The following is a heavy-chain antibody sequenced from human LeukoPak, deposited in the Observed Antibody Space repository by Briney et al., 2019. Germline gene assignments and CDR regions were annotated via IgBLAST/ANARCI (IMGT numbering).Heavy chain of an antibody. CDR1: GYSFTSYW. Sequence: NLGESLKISCKGSGYSFTSYWIGWVRQMSGKGLEWMGIIYPGDSDTRYSPSFQGQVTISADKSISTAYLQWSSLKASDTAMYYCARKRGGAAAGNWFDPRGQGTLITVSS. V-gene: IGHV5-51*01. CDR2: IYPGDSDT. D-gene: IGHD6-13*01. CDR3: ARKRGGAAAGNWFDP. J-gene: IGHJ5*02.